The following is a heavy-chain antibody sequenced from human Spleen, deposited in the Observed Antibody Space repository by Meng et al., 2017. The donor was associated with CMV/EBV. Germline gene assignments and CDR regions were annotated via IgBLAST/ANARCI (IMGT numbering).Heavy chain of an antibody. Sequence: VSGGSISSGGCYWSWIRQNPGKGLEWIGYIYSSGSTYYNPSLKSRVTISVDTSKNQFSQKLSSVTAADTAVYYCARFYSSSWDLDYWGQGTLVTVSS. V-gene: IGHV4-31*02. D-gene: IGHD6-13*01. J-gene: IGHJ4*02. CDR2: IYSSGST. CDR3: ARFYSSSWDLDY. CDR1: GGSISSGGCY.